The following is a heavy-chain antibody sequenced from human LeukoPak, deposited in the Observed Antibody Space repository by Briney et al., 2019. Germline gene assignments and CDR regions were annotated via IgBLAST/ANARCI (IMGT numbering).Heavy chain of an antibody. CDR3: ARGGRITIFGVVIHSNGMDV. CDR2: INHSGST. J-gene: IGHJ6*02. D-gene: IGHD3-3*01. Sequence: PSETLSLTCTVSGGSISSGGYYWSWIRQHPGKGLEWIGEINHSGSTNYNPSLKSRVTISVDTSKDQFSLKLSSVTAADTAVYYCARGGRITIFGVVIHSNGMDVWGQGTTVTVSS. V-gene: IGHV4-39*07. CDR1: GGSISSGGYY.